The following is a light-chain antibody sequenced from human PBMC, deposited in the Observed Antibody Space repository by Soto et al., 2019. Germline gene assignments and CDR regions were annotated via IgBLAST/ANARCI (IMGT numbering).Light chain of an antibody. J-gene: IGLJ1*01. CDR1: SSKIGAGRD. CDR2: GNN. V-gene: IGLV1-40*01. Sequence: SVLTQPPSVSGAPGQRVTISCTGGSSKIGAGRDVHWYQQLPGTAPRLLIYGNNNRPSGVPDRFSASKSGTSASLAITGLQAEDEADFYCQSFDSSLSAYVFGTGTKVTV. CDR3: QSFDSSLSAYV.